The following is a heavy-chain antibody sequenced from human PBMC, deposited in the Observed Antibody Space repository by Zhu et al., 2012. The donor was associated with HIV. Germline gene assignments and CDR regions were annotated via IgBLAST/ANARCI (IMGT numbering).Heavy chain of an antibody. J-gene: IGHJ4*02. CDR2: IYHSETT. CDR3: ARHSWTATDYFDY. V-gene: IGHV4-38-2*01. D-gene: IGHD3-3*02. CDR1: GSSIISTYY. Sequence: QVQLQESGPGLVKPSETLSLTCAVSGSSIISTYYWGWIRQPPGKGLEWIGSIYHSETTYYSPSLKSRVTISIDTANNQFSLKLSSVTAADTAVYYCARHSWTATDYFDYWGQGTLVTVSS.